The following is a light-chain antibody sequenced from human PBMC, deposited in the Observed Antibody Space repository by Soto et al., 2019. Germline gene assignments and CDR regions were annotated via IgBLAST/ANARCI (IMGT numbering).Light chain of an antibody. CDR1: SSDVCGYNY. J-gene: IGLJ1*01. V-gene: IGLV2-14*01. Sequence: QSALTQPASVSGSPGQSITISCAGTSSDVCGYNYVSWYQQHPGKAPKLIIFEVSNRPSGFSNRFSASKSVNTASLTISGLQTEDEADYFCSSYTSSNTYVFGTGTKVTVL. CDR3: SSYTSSNTYV. CDR2: EVS.